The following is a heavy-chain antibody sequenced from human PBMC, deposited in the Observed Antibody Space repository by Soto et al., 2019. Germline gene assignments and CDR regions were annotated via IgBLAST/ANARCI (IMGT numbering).Heavy chain of an antibody. CDR2: IYYSGST. Sequence: SVTLPLTCTVSGGSIGSYYWSWIRQPPGKGLEWIGYIYYSGSTNYNPSLKSRVTISVDTSKNQFSLKLSSVTAADTAVYYCARLYYDSSYYFDYWGQRTLVTVSS. CDR3: ARLYYDSSYYFDY. CDR1: GGSIGSYY. D-gene: IGHD3-22*01. V-gene: IGHV4-59*08. J-gene: IGHJ4*02.